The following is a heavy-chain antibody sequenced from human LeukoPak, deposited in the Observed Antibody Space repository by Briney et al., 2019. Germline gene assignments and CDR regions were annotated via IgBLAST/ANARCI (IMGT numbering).Heavy chain of an antibody. CDR1: GYTFTSYG. CDR3: ARAPGEGGYDSEYMDV. J-gene: IGHJ6*03. D-gene: IGHD5-12*01. Sequence: AAVKVSCKASGYTFTSYGISWVRQAPGQGLEWMGVINPSGGRTSYAQKFQGRVTMTRDMSTSTVYMELSSLRSEDTAVYYCARAPGEGGYDSEYMDVWGKGTTVTASS. V-gene: IGHV1-46*01. CDR2: INPSGGRT.